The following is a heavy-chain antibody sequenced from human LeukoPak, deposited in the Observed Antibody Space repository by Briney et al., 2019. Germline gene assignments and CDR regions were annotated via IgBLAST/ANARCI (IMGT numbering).Heavy chain of an antibody. Sequence: GGSLRLSCAASGFTFSSYWVSWVRQAPGKGLEWVANIKQDGSEKYYVDSVKGRFTISRDNAKNSLYLQMNSLRAEDTAVYYCARDITSSSSDWFDPWGQGTLVTASS. D-gene: IGHD6-6*01. CDR2: IKQDGSEK. J-gene: IGHJ5*02. V-gene: IGHV3-7*01. CDR1: GFTFSSYW. CDR3: ARDITSSSSDWFDP.